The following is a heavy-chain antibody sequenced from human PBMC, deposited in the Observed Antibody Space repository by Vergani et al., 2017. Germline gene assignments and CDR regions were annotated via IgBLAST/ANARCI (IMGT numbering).Heavy chain of an antibody. D-gene: IGHD4-17*01. CDR1: GGTFSSYA. CDR2: IIPIFGKA. Sequence: QVQLVQSGAEVKKPGSSVKVSCKASGGTFSSYAISWVRQAPGQGLEWMGGIIPIFGKANYAQKFQGRVTITADESTSTVYMELSSLRSEDTAVYYCARSYGVYYYYYYMDVWGKGTSVTVSS. V-gene: IGHV1-69*01. J-gene: IGHJ6*03. CDR3: ARSYGVYYYYYYMDV.